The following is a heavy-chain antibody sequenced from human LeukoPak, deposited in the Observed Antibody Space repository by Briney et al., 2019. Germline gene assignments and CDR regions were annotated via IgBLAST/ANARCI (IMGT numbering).Heavy chain of an antibody. Sequence: GGSLRLSCAASGFPFGSYAMTWVRQAPGKGLEWVAVISYDGSNKYYADSVKGRFTISRDNSKNTLYLQMNSLRAEDTAVYYCATLQGYYGSGSIDYWGQGTLVTVSS. J-gene: IGHJ4*02. CDR3: ATLQGYYGSGSIDY. D-gene: IGHD3-10*01. V-gene: IGHV3-30-3*01. CDR2: ISYDGSNK. CDR1: GFPFGSYA.